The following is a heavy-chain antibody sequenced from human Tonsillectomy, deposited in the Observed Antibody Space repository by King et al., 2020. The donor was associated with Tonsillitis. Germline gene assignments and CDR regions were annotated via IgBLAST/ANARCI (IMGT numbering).Heavy chain of an antibody. Sequence: VQLVESGAEVKKPGASVKVSCQASGYSFTDYSIHWVRQAPGQGLEWMGRINPDSGGADYALRFEGKVTMTRDTYIRSAYLELSSLRSDDTAVYFCARDTGGWRTFDHWGQGTLVTVSS. CDR2: INPDSGGA. CDR1: GYSFTDYS. V-gene: IGHV1-2*06. CDR3: ARDTGGWRTFDH. J-gene: IGHJ4*02. D-gene: IGHD6-19*01.